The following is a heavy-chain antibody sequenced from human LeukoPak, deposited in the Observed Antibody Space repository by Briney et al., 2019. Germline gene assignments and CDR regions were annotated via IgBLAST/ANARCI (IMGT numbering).Heavy chain of an antibody. CDR3: ASRGGYSSSSPLDY. CDR2: ISAYNGNT. V-gene: IGHV1-18*03. CDR1: GYTFTSYG. D-gene: IGHD6-6*01. Sequence: ASVKVSCKASGYTFTSYGISWVRQAPGQGLEWMGWISAYNGNTNYAQKLQGRVTMTTDTSTSTAYMELRSLRSDDMAVYYCASRGGYSSSSPLDYWGQGTLVTVSS. J-gene: IGHJ4*02.